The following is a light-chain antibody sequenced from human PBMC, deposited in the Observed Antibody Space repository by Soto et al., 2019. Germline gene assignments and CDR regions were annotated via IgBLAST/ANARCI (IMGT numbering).Light chain of an antibody. V-gene: IGKV4-1*01. CDR2: WAS. CDR3: QQYYSTPWT. J-gene: IGKJ1*01. CDR1: QSVLYSSNNKNY. Sequence: DIVMTQSPDSLAVSLGERATINCKSSQSVLYSSNNKNYLAWYQQKPGQPPKLLIYWASARESGVPARFSGSGSVTDFTLTISSLQAEDVAFYYCQQYYSTPWTFGQGTKVEIK.